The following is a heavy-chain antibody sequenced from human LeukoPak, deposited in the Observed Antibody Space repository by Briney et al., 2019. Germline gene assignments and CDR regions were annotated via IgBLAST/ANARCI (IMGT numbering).Heavy chain of an antibody. CDR3: AREFSDYDILTGYYRNNWFDP. D-gene: IGHD3-9*01. CDR1: GGSISSYY. J-gene: IGHJ5*02. CDR2: IYYSGST. V-gene: IGHV4-59*01. Sequence: PSETLSLTCTVPGGSISSYYWSWIRQPPGKGLEWIGYIYYSGSTNYNPSLKSRVTISVDTSKNQFSLKLSSVTAADTAVYYCAREFSDYDILTGYYRNNWFDPWGQGTLVTVSS.